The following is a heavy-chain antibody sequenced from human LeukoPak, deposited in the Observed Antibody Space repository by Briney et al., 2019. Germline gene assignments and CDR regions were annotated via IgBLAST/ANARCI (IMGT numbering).Heavy chain of an antibody. CDR1: GYTFTSYG. V-gene: IGHV1-18*01. J-gene: IGHJ3*02. D-gene: IGHD5-18*01. CDR3: ARPNIPLFSHITSDAFDI. Sequence: GASVNVSCKASGYTFTSYGISWVRQAPGQGLEWMGWISAYNGNTNYAQKLQGRVTMTTDTSTSTAYMELRSLRSDDTAVYYCARPNIPLFSHITSDAFDIWGQGTMVTVSS. CDR2: ISAYNGNT.